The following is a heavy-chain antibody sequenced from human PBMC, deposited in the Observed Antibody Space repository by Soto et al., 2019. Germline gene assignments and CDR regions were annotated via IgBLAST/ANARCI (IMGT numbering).Heavy chain of an antibody. V-gene: IGHV3-23*01. CDR3: AKYRVDFPVYNGLNV. D-gene: IGHD1-26*01. CDR1: GFPFDTSA. Sequence: EVRLLESGGGLVQPGGSLRLSCAASGFPFDTSAMIWVRQAPGKGPEWLSLISGGGDLAYYAESVKGRFTSSRDNAQNTLYLQMTFLRVDDPAVYYCAKYRVDFPVYNGLNVWGQGTTVTFSS. CDR2: ISGGGDLA. J-gene: IGHJ6*01.